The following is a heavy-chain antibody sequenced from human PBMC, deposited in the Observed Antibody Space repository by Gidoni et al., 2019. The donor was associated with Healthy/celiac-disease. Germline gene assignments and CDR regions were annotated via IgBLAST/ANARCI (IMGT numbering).Heavy chain of an antibody. CDR1: GYTFTSYG. V-gene: IGHV1-18*01. D-gene: IGHD1-26*01. CDR3: ARVMEGMELEGGYYFDY. CDR2: ISAYNGNT. Sequence: QVQLVQSGAAVKKPGASVKVSCKASGYTFTSYGISWVRQAPGQGLEWMGWISAYNGNTNYAQKLQGRVTMTTDTSTSTAYMELRSLRSDDTAVYYCARVMEGMELEGGYYFDYWGQGTLVTVSS. J-gene: IGHJ4*02.